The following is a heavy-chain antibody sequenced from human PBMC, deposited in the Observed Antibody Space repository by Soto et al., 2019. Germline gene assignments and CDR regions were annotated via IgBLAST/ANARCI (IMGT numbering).Heavy chain of an antibody. D-gene: IGHD3-22*01. V-gene: IGHV1-18*01. J-gene: IGHJ4*02. CDR3: ARHDSSAYYYYFDY. Sequence: QVQLVQSGAEVKKPGASVKVYCEASGYTFTSYGICWVRQAPGQGLEWMGWIRAYNGNTNYAQKLQGRVTMTTDTSTSTAYMELRSLRSDDTAVYYCARHDSSAYYYYFDYWGQGTLVTVSS. CDR1: GYTFTSYG. CDR2: IRAYNGNT.